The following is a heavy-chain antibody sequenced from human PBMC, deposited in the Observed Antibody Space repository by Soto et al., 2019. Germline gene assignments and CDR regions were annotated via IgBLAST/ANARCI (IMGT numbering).Heavy chain of an antibody. D-gene: IGHD6-13*01. CDR1: GYTFTSYY. J-gene: IGHJ6*04. Sequence: ASVKVSCKASGYTFTSYYINWVRQFPVQGLEWMGWISAYNGNKKYAQKFQDRVTMTTDTSTSTAYMELISLRSEDTAVYYCAAAGSRDDYYYGMDVGGKGTTVPVS. CDR3: AAAGSRDDYYYGMDV. V-gene: IGHV1-18*01. CDR2: ISAYNGNK.